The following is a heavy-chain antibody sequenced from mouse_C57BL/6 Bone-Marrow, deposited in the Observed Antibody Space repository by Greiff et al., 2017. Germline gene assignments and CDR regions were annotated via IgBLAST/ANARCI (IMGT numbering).Heavy chain of an antibody. CDR3: ARGGYGSSYAWFAY. CDR1: GYTFTSYG. Sequence: QVQLQQSGAELARPGASVKLSCKASGYTFTSYGISWVKQRPGQGLEWIGEIYPRSGNTYYNEKFKGKATLTADKSSSTAYMELRSLTSEDSAVYFCARGGYGSSYAWFAYWGQGTLVTVSA. CDR2: IYPRSGNT. J-gene: IGHJ3*01. V-gene: IGHV1-81*01. D-gene: IGHD1-1*01.